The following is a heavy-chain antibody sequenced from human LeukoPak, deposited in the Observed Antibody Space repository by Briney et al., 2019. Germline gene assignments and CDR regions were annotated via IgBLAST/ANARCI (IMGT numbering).Heavy chain of an antibody. CDR3: AIVAVLGAFDI. D-gene: IGHD6-6*01. CDR1: GFTVSSNY. J-gene: IGHJ3*02. V-gene: IGHV3-53*01. CDR2: IYSGGST. Sequence: GGSLRLSCAASGFTVSSNYMSWVRQAPGRGLEWVSVIYSGGSTYYADSVKGRFTISRDNSKNTLYLQMNSLRAEDTAVYYCAIVAVLGAFDIWGQGTMVTVSS.